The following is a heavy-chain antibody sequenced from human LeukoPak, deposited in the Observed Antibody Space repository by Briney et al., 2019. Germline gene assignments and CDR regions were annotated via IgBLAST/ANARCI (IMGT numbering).Heavy chain of an antibody. CDR3: ARRGSYYGDLMDY. CDR2: ISSNGGST. CDR1: GFTFSTYA. Sequence: GGSLRLSCAASGFTFSTYAMHWVRQAPGKGLEYVLAISSNGGSTYYANSVKGRFTISRDNSKNTLYLHMGSLRAEDMAVYYCARRGSYYGDLMDYWGQGTLVTVSS. D-gene: IGHD1-26*01. J-gene: IGHJ4*02. V-gene: IGHV3-64*01.